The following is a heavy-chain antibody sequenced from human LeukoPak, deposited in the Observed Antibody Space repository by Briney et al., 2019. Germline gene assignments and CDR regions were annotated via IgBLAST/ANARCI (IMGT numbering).Heavy chain of an antibody. V-gene: IGHV3-7*01. Sequence: GGSLRLSCAASGFTFRTYWMSWVRQAPGKGLEWVANIEQDGSEEYYVDSVKGRFTISRDNAKNSLYLQMNSLRAEDTAVYYCARGRYCTSSSCSYFYYYGMDVWGQGTTVTVSS. D-gene: IGHD2-2*01. J-gene: IGHJ6*02. CDR3: ARGRYCTSSSCSYFYYYGMDV. CDR2: IEQDGSEE. CDR1: GFTFRTYW.